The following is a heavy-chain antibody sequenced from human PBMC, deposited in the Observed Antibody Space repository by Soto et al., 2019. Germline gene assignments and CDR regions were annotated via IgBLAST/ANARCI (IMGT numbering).Heavy chain of an antibody. V-gene: IGHV1-8*01. CDR2: MNPNSGNT. Sequence: ASVKVSCKASGYTFTSYDINWVRQATGQGLEWMGWMNPNSGNTGYAQKFQGRVTMTRNTSISTAYMELSSLRSEDTAVYYCARQPAYYDFWSGYYTPKNYYYYYYMDVWG. CDR1: GYTFTSYD. CDR3: ARQPAYYDFWSGYYTPKNYYYYYYMDV. J-gene: IGHJ6*03. D-gene: IGHD3-3*01.